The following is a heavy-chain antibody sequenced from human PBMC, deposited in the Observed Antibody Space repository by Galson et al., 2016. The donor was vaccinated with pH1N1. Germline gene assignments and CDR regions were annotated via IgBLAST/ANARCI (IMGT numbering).Heavy chain of an antibody. Sequence: SVKVSCKASGYTFTNFDINWVRQATGQGLEWMGWMNPNSGNTGYAQKFQGRVTMTRNTSIRTAYMELSSLRSEDTAIYYCAIMYCGGECPPGYFELWGRGTLVTVSS. CDR1: GYTFTNFD. CDR3: AIMYCGGECPPGYFEL. J-gene: IGHJ2*01. CDR2: MNPNSGNT. V-gene: IGHV1-8*01. D-gene: IGHD2-21*01.